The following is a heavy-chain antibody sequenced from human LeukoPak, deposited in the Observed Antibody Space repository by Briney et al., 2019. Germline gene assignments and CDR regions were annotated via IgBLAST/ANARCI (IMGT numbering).Heavy chain of an antibody. J-gene: IGHJ4*02. CDR2: IYSGEST. V-gene: IGHV3-53*04. CDR3: AKRLVGHELDY. Sequence: GGSLRLSCAASGLTVSSNYMSWVRQAPGKGLEWVSVIYSGESTYYADSVKGRFTISRHNSKNTLYLQMNSLRAEDTAVYYCAKRLVGHELDYWGQGTLVTVSS. CDR1: GLTVSSNY. D-gene: IGHD3-9*01.